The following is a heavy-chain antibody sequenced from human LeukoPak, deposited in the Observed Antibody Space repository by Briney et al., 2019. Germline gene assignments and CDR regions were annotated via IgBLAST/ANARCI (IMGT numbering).Heavy chain of an antibody. J-gene: IGHJ2*01. CDR3: ARDSTASSPWYFAL. D-gene: IGHD2-21*02. CDR2: MYITGNT. V-gene: IGHV4-4*07. CDR1: GGSISSYY. Sequence: SETLCLTCTVSGGSISSYYWSWIRQPAGKGLEWIGRMYITGNTNYNPSLKSRVTMSLDTSKNHFSLKLSSVTAADTAVYYCARDSTASSPWYFALWGRGTLVTVSS.